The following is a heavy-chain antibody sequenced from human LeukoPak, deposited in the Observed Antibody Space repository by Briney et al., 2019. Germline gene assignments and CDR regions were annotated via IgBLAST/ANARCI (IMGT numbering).Heavy chain of an antibody. Sequence: SQTLSLTCAISGDSVSSNSAAWNWIRQSPSRGLEWLGRTYYRSKWYNDYAVSVKSRITINPDTSKNQFSLQLNSVTPEDTAVYYCARELSLDHASLYDILTGYQNDAFDIWGQGTMVTVSS. D-gene: IGHD3-9*01. CDR1: GDSVSSNSAA. CDR2: TYYRSKWYN. V-gene: IGHV6-1*01. CDR3: ARELSLDHASLYDILTGYQNDAFDI. J-gene: IGHJ3*02.